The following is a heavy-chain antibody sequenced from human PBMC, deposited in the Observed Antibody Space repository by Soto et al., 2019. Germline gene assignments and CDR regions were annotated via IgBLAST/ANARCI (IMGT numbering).Heavy chain of an antibody. CDR3: AREPATAKPEGVDF. Sequence: QVQLVQSGAEVRKPGASVKVSCKASGYTFSDYYIHWVRQAPGQGLEWMGWINPNSVGTKYEPKFQGGVTMTRNKSITTAYMELSRLRSGDTAVYYCAREPATAKPEGVDFWGQGTLVTVSS. CDR2: INPNSVGT. V-gene: IGHV1-2*02. D-gene: IGHD1-1*01. CDR1: GYTFSDYY. J-gene: IGHJ4*02.